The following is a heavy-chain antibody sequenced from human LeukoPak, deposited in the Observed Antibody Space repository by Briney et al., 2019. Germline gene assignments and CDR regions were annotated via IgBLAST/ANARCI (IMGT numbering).Heavy chain of an antibody. CDR1: EFTFSNYG. CDR2: IRFDGGNK. J-gene: IGHJ6*03. CDR3: AETTPYYYYYIDV. Sequence: PGGPLRLSCAASEFTFSNYGMHWVRQAPGKGLEWVAFIRFDGGNKYYADSVKGRFTISSDNSKNTLYLQMNSLRAEDTAVYYCAETTPYYYYYIDVWGKGTPVTVSS. D-gene: IGHD4-11*01. V-gene: IGHV3-30*02.